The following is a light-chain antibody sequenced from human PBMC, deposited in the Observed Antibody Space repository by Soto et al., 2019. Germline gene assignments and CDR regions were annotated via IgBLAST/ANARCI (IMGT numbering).Light chain of an antibody. V-gene: IGKV1-5*03. Sequence: DIQMTQSPSTLSGSVGDRVTITCRASQTISSWLAWYQQKPGKAPKLLIYKASTLKSGVPSRFSGSGSGTEFTLTISSLQPDDFATYYCQHYNSYSEAFCQGTKVKLK. CDR3: QHYNSYSEA. CDR2: KAS. CDR1: QTISSW. J-gene: IGKJ1*01.